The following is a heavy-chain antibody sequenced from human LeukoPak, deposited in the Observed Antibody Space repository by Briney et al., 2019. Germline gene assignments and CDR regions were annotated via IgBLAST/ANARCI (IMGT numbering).Heavy chain of an antibody. CDR1: GGSISSYY. CDR2: IYYSGST. Sequence: PSETLSLTCTVSGGSISSYYWSWIRQPPGKGLEWIGYIYYSGSTNYNPSLKSRVTISVDTSKNQFSLKLSSVTAADTAVYYCARRSSGYSGSYYDYFDYWGQGTLVTVSS. V-gene: IGHV4-59*08. CDR3: ARRSSGYSGSYYDYFDY. J-gene: IGHJ4*02. D-gene: IGHD1-26*01.